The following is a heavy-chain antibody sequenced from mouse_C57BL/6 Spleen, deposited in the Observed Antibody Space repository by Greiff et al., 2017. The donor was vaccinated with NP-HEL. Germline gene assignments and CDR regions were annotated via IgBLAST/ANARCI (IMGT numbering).Heavy chain of an antibody. J-gene: IGHJ4*01. CDR3: ARGCYYGAMDD. Sequence: QVQLQQSGAELARPGASVKLSCKASGYTFTSYGISWVKQRTGQGLEWIGEIYPRSGNTYYNEKFKGKATLTADKSSSTAYLALRSLTSEDSAVYFCARGCYYGAMDDWGQGTSVTGSS. CDR1: GYTFTSYG. CDR2: IYPRSGNT. D-gene: IGHD1-1*01. V-gene: IGHV1-81*01.